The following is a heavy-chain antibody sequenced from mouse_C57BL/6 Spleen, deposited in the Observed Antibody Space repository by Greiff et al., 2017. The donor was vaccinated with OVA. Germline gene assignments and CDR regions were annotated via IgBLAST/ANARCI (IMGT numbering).Heavy chain of an antibody. Sequence: QVQLKQPGAELVRPGSSVKLSCKASGYTFTSYWMHWVKQRPIQGLEWIGNIDPSDSETHYNQKFKDKATLTVDKSSSTAYMQLSSLTSEDSAVYYCARAYGNYFAYWGQGTLVTVSA. J-gene: IGHJ3*01. CDR3: ARAYGNYFAY. V-gene: IGHV1-52*01. CDR1: GYTFTSYW. CDR2: IDPSDSET. D-gene: IGHD2-10*02.